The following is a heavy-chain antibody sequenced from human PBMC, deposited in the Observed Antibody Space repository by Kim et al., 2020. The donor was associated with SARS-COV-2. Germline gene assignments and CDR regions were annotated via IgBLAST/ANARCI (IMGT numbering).Heavy chain of an antibody. D-gene: IGHD5-12*01. J-gene: IGHJ4*02. CDR1: GFTFSSYG. Sequence: GGSLRLSCAASGFTFSSYGMHWVRQAPGKGLEWVAVISYDGSNKYYADSVKGRFTISRDNSKNTLYLQMNSLRAEDTAVYYCAKMGVDGYNSMSLPNSRSGFSFDYWGQGTLVTVSS. CDR3: AKMGVDGYNSMSLPNSRSGFSFDY. CDR2: ISYDGSNK. V-gene: IGHV3-30*18.